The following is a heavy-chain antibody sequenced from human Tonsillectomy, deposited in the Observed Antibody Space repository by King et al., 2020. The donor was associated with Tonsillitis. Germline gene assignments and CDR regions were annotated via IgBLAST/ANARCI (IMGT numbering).Heavy chain of an antibody. CDR2: IYYSGST. Sequence: LQLQESGPGLVKPSETLSLTCTVSGGSISSSSYYWGWIRQPPGKGLEWIGSIYYSGSTYYNPSLKSRVTISVDTSKNQFSLKLSSVTAADTAVYYCARDQGNYYGAGSYYPTLYWYFDLWGRGALVTVSP. D-gene: IGHD3-10*01. CDR3: ARDQGNYYGAGSYYPTLYWYFDL. J-gene: IGHJ2*01. V-gene: IGHV4-39*07. CDR1: GGSISSSSYY.